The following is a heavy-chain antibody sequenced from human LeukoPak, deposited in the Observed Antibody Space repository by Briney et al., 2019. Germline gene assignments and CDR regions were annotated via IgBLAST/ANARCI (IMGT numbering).Heavy chain of an antibody. J-gene: IGHJ4*02. D-gene: IGHD6-13*01. CDR3: ARGLPFIAAAGRRYYFDY. Sequence: ASVKVSCKASGYTFTSYDINWVRQATGQGLEWMGWMNPNSGNTGYAQKSQGRVTITRNTSISTAYMELSSLRSEDTAVYYCARGLPFIAAAGRRYYFDYWGQGTLVTVSS. V-gene: IGHV1-8*03. CDR2: MNPNSGNT. CDR1: GYTFTSYD.